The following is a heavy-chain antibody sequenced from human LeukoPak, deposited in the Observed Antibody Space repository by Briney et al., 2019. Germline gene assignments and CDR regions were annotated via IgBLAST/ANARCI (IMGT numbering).Heavy chain of an antibody. J-gene: IGHJ4*02. CDR3: ARGDSSGWYGIDY. Sequence: KPSETLSLTCTVSGGSISSSSYYWGWIRQPPGKGLEWIGSIYYSGSTYYNPSLKSRVTISVDTSKNQFSLKLSSVTAADTAVYYCARGDSSGWYGIDYWGQGTLVTVSS. CDR2: IYYSGST. CDR1: GGSISSSSYY. D-gene: IGHD6-19*01. V-gene: IGHV4-39*07.